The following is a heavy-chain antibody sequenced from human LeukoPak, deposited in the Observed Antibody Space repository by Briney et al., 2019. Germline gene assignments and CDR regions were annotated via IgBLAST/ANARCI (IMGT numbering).Heavy chain of an antibody. CDR1: GFTFSSYS. CDR3: AGYYYGSGSYYHEGYY. D-gene: IGHD3-10*01. V-gene: IGHV3-21*04. Sequence: GGSLRLSCAASGFTFSSYSMNWVRQAPGKGLEWVSSISSSSSYIYYADSVKGRFTISRDNSKNTLYLQMNSLRAEDTAVYYCAGYYYGSGSYYHEGYYWGQGTLVTVSS. J-gene: IGHJ4*02. CDR2: ISSSSSYI.